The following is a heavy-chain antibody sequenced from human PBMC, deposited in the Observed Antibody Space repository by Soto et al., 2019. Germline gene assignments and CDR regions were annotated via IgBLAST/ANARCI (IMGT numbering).Heavy chain of an antibody. CDR2: ISYDGSNK. Sequence: GGSLRLSCAASGFTFSSYAMHWVRQAPGKGLEWVAVISYDGSNKYYADSVKGRFTISRDNSKNTLYLQMNSLRAEDTAVYYCARDYYDFWSGYYIWSDWGQGTLVTVSS. D-gene: IGHD3-3*01. CDR1: GFTFSSYA. J-gene: IGHJ4*02. CDR3: ARDYYDFWSGYYIWSD. V-gene: IGHV3-30-3*01.